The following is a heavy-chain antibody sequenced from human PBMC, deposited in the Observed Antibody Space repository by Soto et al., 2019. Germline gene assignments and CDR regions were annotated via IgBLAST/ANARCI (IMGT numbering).Heavy chain of an antibody. J-gene: IGHJ4*02. CDR3: TTWRREKSFTSVSCYGDGAY. CDR2: IKSWTDGGRV. CDR1: GFTFNSAW. Sequence: EVPLVESGGALVKPGESLTLSCAASGFTFNSAWMTWVRQAPGKGLEWVGRIKSWTDGGRVDTAAPVKGRFTISRDDSKNTFYLEMHSLKREDTAVYYCTTWRREKSFTSVSCYGDGAYWGQGTRVTVSS. D-gene: IGHD3-22*01. V-gene: IGHV3-15*02.